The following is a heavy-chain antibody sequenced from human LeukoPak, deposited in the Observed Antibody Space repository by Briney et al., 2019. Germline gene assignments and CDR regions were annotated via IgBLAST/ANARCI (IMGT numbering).Heavy chain of an antibody. CDR1: GFSFSSYA. Sequence: PGGSLRLSCAASGFSFSSYAMHWVRQAPGKGLEWVAVISYDGSNKYYADSVKGRFTISRDNSKNTLYLQMNSLRAEDTAVYYCARDRTHYYGLGSYLPYWGQGTLVTVSS. CDR2: ISYDGSNK. V-gene: IGHV3-30-3*01. D-gene: IGHD3-10*01. J-gene: IGHJ4*02. CDR3: ARDRTHYYGLGSYLPY.